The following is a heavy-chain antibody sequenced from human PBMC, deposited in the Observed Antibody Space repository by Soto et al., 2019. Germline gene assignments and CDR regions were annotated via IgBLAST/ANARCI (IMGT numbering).Heavy chain of an antibody. V-gene: IGHV3-30*03. CDR2: ISYDGNRK. D-gene: IGHD2-15*01. J-gene: IGHJ4*02. CDR1: GFTFSSYG. CDR3: ARKGYGGRWSLDY. Sequence: QVQLVESGGGVVKPGRSLRLSCAASGFTFSSYGMHWARQAPGEGLEWVAVISYDGNRKYYADYVKGRFTISRDFSKNTVDLHMNSLRVEDTAVYFCARKGYGGRWSLDYWGQGILVTVSS.